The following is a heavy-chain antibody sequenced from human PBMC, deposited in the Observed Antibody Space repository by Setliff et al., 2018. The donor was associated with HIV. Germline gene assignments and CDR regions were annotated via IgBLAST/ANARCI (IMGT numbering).Heavy chain of an antibody. CDR1: GYSISSGYY. CDR2: IVDSGTT. D-gene: IGHD3-10*01. J-gene: IGHJ4*02. Sequence: SETLSLTCAVSGYSISSGYYWGWIRQSPEKGLEWIGEIVDSGTTNYSPSLKSRVTISLDTSKKQFSLRLTSVTAADTAVHFCAKDRLLWFGEAPFDYWGQGTLVTVSS. V-gene: IGHV4-38-2*02. CDR3: AKDRLLWFGEAPFDY.